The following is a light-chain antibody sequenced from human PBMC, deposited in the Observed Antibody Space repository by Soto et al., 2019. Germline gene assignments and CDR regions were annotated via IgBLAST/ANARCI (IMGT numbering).Light chain of an antibody. CDR3: QQYNILTAIT. CDR1: QDIINS. J-gene: IGKJ3*01. CDR2: GAS. V-gene: IGKV1-33*01. Sequence: DIQMTQSPSSLSAFIGDRVTITCQASQDIINSLNWYQQKPGKAPKLLIYGASNLETGVPSRFSGTGSGTHFTFAISNLQPEDIATYYCQQYNILTAITFGPGTKVDIK.